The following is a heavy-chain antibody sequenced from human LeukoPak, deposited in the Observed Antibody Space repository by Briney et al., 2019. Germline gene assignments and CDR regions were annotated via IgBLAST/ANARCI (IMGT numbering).Heavy chain of an antibody. CDR3: ARDKFYRLPRHAFDI. V-gene: IGHV3-11*04. CDR2: VSSSGSTI. Sequence: GGSLRLSCAASGFTFSDYYMTWIRQAPGKGLEWVSYVSSSGSTIYYADSVKGRFTMSRDNAKNSLYLQMNSLRAEDTAVYYCARDKFYRLPRHAFDIWGQGTMVTVSS. CDR1: GFTFSDYY. D-gene: IGHD4-11*01. J-gene: IGHJ3*02.